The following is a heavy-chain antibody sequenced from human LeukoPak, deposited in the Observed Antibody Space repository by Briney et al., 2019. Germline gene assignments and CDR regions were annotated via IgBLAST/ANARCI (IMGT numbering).Heavy chain of an antibody. D-gene: IGHD3-3*01. CDR1: GFTFGSYA. CDR3: AKEPYYTFWSGYFDN. V-gene: IGHV3-33*06. J-gene: IGHJ4*02. CDR2: IYYDGSKE. Sequence: PGGSLRLSCAASGFTFGSYAMHWVRQAPGKGLEWVAIIYYDGSKEHYADSVMGRSTISRDNSKNTLYLQMNNLRAEDTAVYYCAKEPYYTFWSGYFDNWGQGTLVTVSS.